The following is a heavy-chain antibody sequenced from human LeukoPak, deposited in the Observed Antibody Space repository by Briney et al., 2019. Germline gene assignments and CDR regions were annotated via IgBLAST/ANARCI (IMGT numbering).Heavy chain of an antibody. D-gene: IGHD2-21*02. V-gene: IGHV4-30-4*02. CDR1: GGSISSGDYY. J-gene: IGHJ6*02. Sequence: SETLSLTCTVSGGSISSGDYYWSWIRQPPGKGLEWIGYIYYSGSTYYNPSLKSRVTISVDTSKNQFSLKLSSVTAADTAVYYCARDVPQGDWIYGMDVWGQGTLVTVSS. CDR2: IYYSGST. CDR3: ARDVPQGDWIYGMDV.